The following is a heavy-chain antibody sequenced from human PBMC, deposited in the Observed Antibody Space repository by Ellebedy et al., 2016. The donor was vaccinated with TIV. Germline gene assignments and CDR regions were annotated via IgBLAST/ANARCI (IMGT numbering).Heavy chain of an antibody. CDR2: IIPIFGTA. V-gene: IGHV1-69*13. J-gene: IGHJ4*02. CDR3: ARDIAVAGTGDY. Sequence: AASVKVSCKASGGTFSSYAISWVRQAPGQGLEWMGGIIPIFGTANYAQKFQGRVTITADESTSTAYMELSSLRSEDTAVYYCARDIAVAGTGDYWGQGTLVTVSS. D-gene: IGHD6-19*01. CDR1: GGTFSSYA.